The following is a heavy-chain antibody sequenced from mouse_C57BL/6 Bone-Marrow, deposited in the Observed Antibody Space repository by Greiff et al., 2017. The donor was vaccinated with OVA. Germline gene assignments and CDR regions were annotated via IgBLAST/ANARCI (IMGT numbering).Heavy chain of an antibody. CDR2: IDPENGDT. CDR3: TTGVLRSVADYFDY. D-gene: IGHD1-1*01. Sequence: EVQLQQSGAELVRPGASVKLSCTASGFNIKDDYMHWVKQRPEQGLEWIGWIDPENGDTEYASKFQGKATITADTSSNTAYLQLSSLTSEDTAVYYCTTGVLRSVADYFDYWGQGTTLTVSS. J-gene: IGHJ2*01. CDR1: GFNIKDDY. V-gene: IGHV14-4*01.